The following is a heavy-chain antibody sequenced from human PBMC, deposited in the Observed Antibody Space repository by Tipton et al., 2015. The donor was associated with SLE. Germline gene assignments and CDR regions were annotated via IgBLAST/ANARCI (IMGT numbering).Heavy chain of an antibody. V-gene: IGHV1-2*06. D-gene: IGHD2-2*01. J-gene: IGHJ6*02. CDR3: ATGEVVVVPGATRYYYYHAMDV. Sequence: QVQLVQSGAEVKTPGASVKVSCKASGYTFTDYYMNWVRQAPGQGLEWMGRINPNSGGTNYAQKFQGRVTMTRDTSISTAYMELSRLRSDDTAVYYCATGEVVVVPGATRYYYYHAMDVWGQGTTVTVSS. CDR2: INPNSGGT. CDR1: GYTFTDYY.